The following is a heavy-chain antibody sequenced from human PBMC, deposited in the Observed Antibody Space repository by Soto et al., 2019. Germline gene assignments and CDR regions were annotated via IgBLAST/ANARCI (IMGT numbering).Heavy chain of an antibody. CDR3: ARGQLGYDAFDI. D-gene: IGHD6-13*01. Sequence: SGGSLRLSCAASGFTFSSYWMHWVRQAPGKGLVWVSRINSDGSSTSYADSVKGRFTISRDNAKNTLYLQMNSLRAEDTAVYYCARGQLGYDAFDIWGQGTMVPVSS. J-gene: IGHJ3*02. CDR1: GFTFSSYW. V-gene: IGHV3-74*01. CDR2: INSDGSST.